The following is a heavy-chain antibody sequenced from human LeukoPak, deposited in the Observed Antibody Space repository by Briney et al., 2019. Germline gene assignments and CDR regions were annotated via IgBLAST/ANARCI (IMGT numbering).Heavy chain of an antibody. CDR3: ARPYRRNYEC. V-gene: IGHV3-7*05. CDR2: IKQDGSAK. CDR1: GFTFNNYW. J-gene: IGHJ4*02. Sequence: GGSLRLSCAASGFTFNNYWMSWVRQAPGKGLEWVANIKQDGSAKNYVDSVKGRFTISRDNTQNSLYLQMNSLTAEDTAVYYCARPYRRNYECWGQGTPVTVSS. D-gene: IGHD3-16*01.